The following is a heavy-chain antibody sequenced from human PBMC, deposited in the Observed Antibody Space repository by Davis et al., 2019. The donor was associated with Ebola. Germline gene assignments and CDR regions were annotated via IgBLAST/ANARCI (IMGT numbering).Heavy chain of an antibody. V-gene: IGHV1-69*13. CDR2: IIPIFGTA. CDR1: GGTFSSYA. J-gene: IGHJ3*02. D-gene: IGHD3-3*01. Sequence: SVKVSCKASGGTFSSYAISWVRQAPGQGLEWMGGIIPIFGTANYAQKFQGRVTITADESTSTAYMALSGLRSEDTAVYYCATMSGLKLRPGDDAFDIWGQGTMVTVSS. CDR3: ATMSGLKLRPGDDAFDI.